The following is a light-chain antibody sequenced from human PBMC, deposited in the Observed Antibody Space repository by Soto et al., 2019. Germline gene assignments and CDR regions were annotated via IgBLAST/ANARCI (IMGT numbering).Light chain of an antibody. V-gene: IGKV3-15*01. Sequence: EIVMTQSPATLSVSPGESATLSCRASQSISSELAWYQQKPGQPPRLLIYGASTRATGVPARFTGSGSGSDFTPTISGLQSEDFGVYYCQQGHHWPLTFGQGTRLEI. CDR1: QSISSE. J-gene: IGKJ2*01. CDR3: QQGHHWPLT. CDR2: GAS.